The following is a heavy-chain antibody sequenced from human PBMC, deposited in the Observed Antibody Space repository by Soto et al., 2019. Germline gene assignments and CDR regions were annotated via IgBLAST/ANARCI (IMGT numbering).Heavy chain of an antibody. J-gene: IGHJ6*02. D-gene: IGHD5-18*01. Sequence: SETLSLTCTVSGGSISSSSYYWGWIRQPPGKGLEWIGSIYYSGSTYYNPSLKSRVTISVDTSKNQFSLKLSSVTAADTAVYYCARLVSGGYSYANDPYYYGMDVWGQGTTVTVSS. CDR3: ARLVSGGYSYANDPYYYGMDV. CDR2: IYYSGST. CDR1: GGSISSSSYY. V-gene: IGHV4-39*01.